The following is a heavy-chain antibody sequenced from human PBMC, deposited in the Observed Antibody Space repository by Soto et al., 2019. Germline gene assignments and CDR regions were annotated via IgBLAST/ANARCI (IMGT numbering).Heavy chain of an antibody. D-gene: IGHD1-26*01. CDR2: MNPNSGNT. CDR1: GYTFTGYD. V-gene: IGHV1-8*01. CDR3: AGEKVGTTGIDF. J-gene: IGHJ4*02. Sequence: QAQLVQSGAEVKKPGASVKVSCKASGYTFTGYDINWVRQATGQGLEWMGWMNPNSGNTGYEQNFQGRVPMTRDNAITTAYMELTSLRDEDSAVYYCAGEKVGTTGIDFWGQGTLVTVSS.